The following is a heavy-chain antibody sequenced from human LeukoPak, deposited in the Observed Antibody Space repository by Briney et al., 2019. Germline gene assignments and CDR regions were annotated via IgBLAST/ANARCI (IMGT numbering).Heavy chain of an antibody. CDR1: GFTVSSNY. D-gene: IGHD3-22*01. Sequence: QPGGSLRLSCAASGFTVSSNYMSWVRQAPGQGLEWVSVIYSGGSTYYADSVKGRFTISRDNSKNTLYLQMNSLRAEDTAVYYCAKGGLYYYDSSSYVNYFDFWGQGSLVTVSS. J-gene: IGHJ4*02. CDR2: IYSGGST. V-gene: IGHV3-53*01. CDR3: AKGGLYYYDSSSYVNYFDF.